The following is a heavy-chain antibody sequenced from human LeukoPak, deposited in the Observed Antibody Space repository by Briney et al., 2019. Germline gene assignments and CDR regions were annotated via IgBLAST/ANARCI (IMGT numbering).Heavy chain of an antibody. CDR2: IYTSGST. CDR3: ARGKDLIRD. CDR1: GGSISSYY. Sequence: SETLSLTCTVSGGSISSYYWSWIRQPPGKGLEWIGYIYTSGSTNYNPSLKSRVTISVDTSKNQFALKLSSVTAADTAVYYCARGKDLIRDWGQGTLVTVSS. D-gene: IGHD3-16*01. V-gene: IGHV4-4*09. J-gene: IGHJ4*02.